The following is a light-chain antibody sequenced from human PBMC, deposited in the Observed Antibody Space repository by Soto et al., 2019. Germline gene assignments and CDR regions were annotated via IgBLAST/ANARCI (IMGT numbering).Light chain of an antibody. V-gene: IGKV2-30*02. CDR3: MQGTHWPIT. J-gene: IGKJ5*01. Sequence: DVVMPQSPLSLPVSLGQPASIYCSSSQSLVHSDGIAYFSWFQQRPGRSPRRLIYKVSNRDSGVPARFSGSGSGTDFALKISRVEAEDVGVYYCMQGTHWPITFGQGTRLEIK. CDR2: KVS. CDR1: QSLVHSDGIAY.